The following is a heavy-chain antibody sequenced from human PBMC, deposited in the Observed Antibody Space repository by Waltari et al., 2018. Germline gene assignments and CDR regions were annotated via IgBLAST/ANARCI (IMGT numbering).Heavy chain of an antibody. CDR3: ARGAGRIVVVPAAMRGWFDP. Sequence: QVQLQQWGAGLLKPSETLSLTCAVYGGSFSGYYWSWIRQPPGKGLEWIGEINHSGSTTHNPALKSRVTISVDTSKNQFSLKLSSVTAADTAVYYFARGAGRIVVVPAAMRGWFDPWGQGTLVTVSS. D-gene: IGHD2-2*01. V-gene: IGHV4-34*01. CDR2: INHSGST. J-gene: IGHJ5*02. CDR1: GGSFSGYY.